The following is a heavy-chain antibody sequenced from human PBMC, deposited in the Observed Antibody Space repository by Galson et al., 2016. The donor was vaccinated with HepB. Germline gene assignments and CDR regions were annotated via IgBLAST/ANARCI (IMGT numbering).Heavy chain of an antibody. CDR2: ISGSGDST. Sequence: SLRLSCAASGFIFSTYAMSWVRQAPGKGLEWVSAISGSGDSTYYADSVKGRFTISRDNSKNTLYLQMNSLRGEDTAVYYWAKGRADLTDYYYYGMDVRGHGTTVTVSS. CDR1: GFIFSTYA. J-gene: IGHJ6*02. V-gene: IGHV3-23*01. CDR3: AKGRADLTDYYYYGMDV. D-gene: IGHD4/OR15-4a*01.